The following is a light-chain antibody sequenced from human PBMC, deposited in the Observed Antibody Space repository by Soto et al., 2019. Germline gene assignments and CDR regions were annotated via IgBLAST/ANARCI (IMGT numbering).Light chain of an antibody. CDR1: SSDVGGYNY. Sequence: QSVLTQPPSASGSPGQSVTISCTGTSSDVGGYNYVSWYQQPPGKAPKLMIYEVTKRPSGVPDRFSGSKSGNTASLTVSGLQAEDEADYYCSSYAGSLYVFGTGTKLTVL. CDR2: EVT. V-gene: IGLV2-8*01. J-gene: IGLJ1*01. CDR3: SSYAGSLYV.